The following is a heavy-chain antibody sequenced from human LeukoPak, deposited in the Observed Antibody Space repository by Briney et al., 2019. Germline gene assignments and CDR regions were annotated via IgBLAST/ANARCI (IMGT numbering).Heavy chain of an antibody. Sequence: SVKVSCKASGGTFSSYAISWVRQAPGQGLEWMGGIIPIFGTANYAQKFQGRVTITADESTSTAYMELSSLRSEDTAVYYCARVIGSLGYYYYGMDVWGQGTTVTVS. CDR3: ARVIGSLGYYYYGMDV. CDR1: GGTFSSYA. V-gene: IGHV1-69*13. CDR2: IIPIFGTA. D-gene: IGHD3-10*01. J-gene: IGHJ6*02.